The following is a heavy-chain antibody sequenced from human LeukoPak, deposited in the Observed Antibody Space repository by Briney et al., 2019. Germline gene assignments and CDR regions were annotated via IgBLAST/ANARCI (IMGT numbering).Heavy chain of an antibody. D-gene: IGHD1-26*01. CDR3: AREELSY. V-gene: IGHV3-21*01. CDR2: ISRSSDYI. Sequence: GGSLRLSCAASGFTFSSYNMNWVRQAPGKGLEWVSSISRSSDYIYYADSVKGRFTISRDDAKNSLYLQMNSLRAEDTAVYYCAREELSYWGQGTLVTVSS. CDR1: GFTFSSYN. J-gene: IGHJ4*02.